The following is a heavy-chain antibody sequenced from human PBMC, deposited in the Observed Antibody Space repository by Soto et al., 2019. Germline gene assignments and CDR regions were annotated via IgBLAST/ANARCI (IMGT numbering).Heavy chain of an antibody. CDR2: IYYSGST. CDR1: GGSISSGGYY. CDR3: ARDRRSNYLNWFDP. J-gene: IGHJ5*02. V-gene: IGHV4-31*03. D-gene: IGHD4-4*01. Sequence: PSETLSLTCTVSGGSISSGGYYWSWIRQHPGKGLEWIGYIYYSGSTYYNPYLKNRVTISVDTSKNQFSLKLSSVTAADTAVYYCARDRRSNYLNWFDPWGQGTLVTVSS.